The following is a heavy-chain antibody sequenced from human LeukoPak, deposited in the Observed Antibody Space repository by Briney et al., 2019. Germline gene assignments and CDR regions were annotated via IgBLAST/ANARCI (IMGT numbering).Heavy chain of an antibody. V-gene: IGHV3-23*01. CDR3: AKRTGGLALPPYFDY. D-gene: IGHD3-10*01. CDR1: GFTFRSFA. J-gene: IGHJ4*02. CDR2: ISGSGGST. Sequence: GGSLTLSCAVSGFTFRSFAMRWVRHAPGKGLEWVSTISGSGGSTYYADSVKGPFTIYTDQSKNTLYLQMNSRRAEGTAVYCCAKRTGGLALPPYFDYGGQGTLVTVSS.